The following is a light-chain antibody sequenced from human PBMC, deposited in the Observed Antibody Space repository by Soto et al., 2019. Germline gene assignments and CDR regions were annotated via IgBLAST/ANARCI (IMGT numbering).Light chain of an antibody. CDR2: DAS. V-gene: IGKV1-13*02. Sequence: AIQLTQSPSSLSASVGDRVTITCRASQGIRSALAWYQQKPGKAPKLLIYDASSLESGVPSRFSGSGSGTEFTLTISSLQPDDFATYYCQQYNSYSQTFGQGTKVDI. J-gene: IGKJ1*01. CDR1: QGIRSA. CDR3: QQYNSYSQT.